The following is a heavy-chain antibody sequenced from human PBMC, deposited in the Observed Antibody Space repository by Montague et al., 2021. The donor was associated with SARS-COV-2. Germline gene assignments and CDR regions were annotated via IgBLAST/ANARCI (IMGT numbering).Heavy chain of an antibody. J-gene: IGHJ4*02. CDR3: ARANGRITIFVVVIILEFDY. V-gene: IGHV4-31*03. D-gene: IGHD3-3*01. CDR2: IYYSGST. CDR1: GGSISSGGYY. Sequence: TLSLTCTVSGGSISSGGYYWSWIRQHPGKGLEWFGNIYYSGSTYYNPSLKSRVTISVDTAKNQFSMKLSSVTAAATAVYYCARANGRITIFVVVIILEFDYRGQGTLVTVSS.